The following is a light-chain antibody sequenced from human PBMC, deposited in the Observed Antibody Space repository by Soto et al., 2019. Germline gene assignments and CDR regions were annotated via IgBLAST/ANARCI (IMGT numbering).Light chain of an antibody. CDR3: QVYNNGPPG. J-gene: IGKJ5*01. CDR1: QGIGNY. V-gene: IGKV1-27*01. CDR2: GAS. Sequence: RTQSPSSLSASVGDRVTITCRASQGIGNYLAWYQHKPGKVPKLLIYGASTLQSRVPSRFSGGGSGTEFTLTISGLQIEDLATYYCQVYNNGPPGFGQGTRLEIK.